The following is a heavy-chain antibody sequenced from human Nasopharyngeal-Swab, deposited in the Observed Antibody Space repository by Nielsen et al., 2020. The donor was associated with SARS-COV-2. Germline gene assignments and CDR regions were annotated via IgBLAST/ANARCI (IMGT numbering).Heavy chain of an antibody. V-gene: IGHV1-18*01. CDR3: ARTLPGIAVAGYPNFDY. Sequence: SVKVSCKASGYTFTSYDISWVRQAPGQGLEWMGWISAYNGNTNYAQKLQGRVTMTTDTSTSTAYMELRSLRSDDTAVYYCARTLPGIAVAGYPNFDYWGQGTLVTVSS. D-gene: IGHD6-19*01. CDR2: ISAYNGNT. J-gene: IGHJ4*02. CDR1: GYTFTSYD.